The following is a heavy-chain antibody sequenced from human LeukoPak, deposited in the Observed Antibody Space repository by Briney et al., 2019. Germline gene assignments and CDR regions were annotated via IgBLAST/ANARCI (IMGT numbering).Heavy chain of an antibody. V-gene: IGHV1-69*04. J-gene: IGHJ6*03. CDR1: GGTFSSYT. CDR3: ARDLPQVRRGYYYHMDV. D-gene: IGHD3-10*01. CDR2: IIPILGIA. Sequence: GASVKVSCKASGGTFSSYTISWVRQAPGQGLEWMGRIIPILGIANYAQKFQGRVTITADKSTSTAYMELSSLRSEDTAVYYCARDLPQVRRGYYYHMDVWGKGTTVTVSS.